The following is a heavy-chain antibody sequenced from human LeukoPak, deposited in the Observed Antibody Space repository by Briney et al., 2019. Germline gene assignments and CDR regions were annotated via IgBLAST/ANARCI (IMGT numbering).Heavy chain of an antibody. V-gene: IGHV3-21*01. J-gene: IGHJ3*02. Sequence: GGSLRLSCAASGFTFSSYSMNWVRQAPGKGLEWVSSISSSSSYIYYADSVKGRFTISRDNAKNSLYLQMNSLRAEDTAVYYCARVPLGDILTGPDAFDIWGQGTMVTVSS. D-gene: IGHD3-9*01. CDR1: GFTFSSYS. CDR3: ARVPLGDILTGPDAFDI. CDR2: ISSSSSYI.